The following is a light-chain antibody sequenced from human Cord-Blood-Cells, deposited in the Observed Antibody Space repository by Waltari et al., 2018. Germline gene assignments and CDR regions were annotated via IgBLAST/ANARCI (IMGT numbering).Light chain of an antibody. CDR2: AAS. J-gene: IGKJ2*01. CDR3: QQSYSTPYT. CDR1: QSISSY. Sequence: DIQMTPSPSSLSASVGDRVTITCRASQSISSYLNWYQQKPGKAPELLIYAASSLQSGVPSRFSGSGAGTDFTLNISSLQPEDFATYDCQQSYSTPYTFGQGTKLEIK. V-gene: IGKV1-39*01.